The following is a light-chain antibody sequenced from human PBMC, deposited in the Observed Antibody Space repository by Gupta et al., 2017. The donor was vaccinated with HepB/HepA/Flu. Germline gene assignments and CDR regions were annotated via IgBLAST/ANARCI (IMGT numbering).Light chain of an antibody. Sequence: SVLTPPPSASGPPGQRVTIPCSGSSSNIGSNPVNGYQQLPGTAPKLLTYSNNQRPSGVPDRFSGSKSGTSASLAISGLQSEDEADYYCAAWDDSLNGWVFGGGTKLTVL. V-gene: IGLV1-44*01. CDR1: SSNIGSNP. CDR3: AAWDDSLNGWV. CDR2: SNN. J-gene: IGLJ3*02.